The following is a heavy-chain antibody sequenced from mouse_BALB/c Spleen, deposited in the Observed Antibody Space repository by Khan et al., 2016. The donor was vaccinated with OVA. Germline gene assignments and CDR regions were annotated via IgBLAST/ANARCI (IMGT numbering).Heavy chain of an antibody. J-gene: IGHJ1*01. Sequence: EVKLEESGPGLVKPSQSLSLTYTVTGYSITSDYAWNWIRQFPGNKLEWMGYISYSGSTGYNPSLKSQISITRDTSKNQFFLQLNSVTTEDTATYYCARRAYYGNWYFDVWGAGTTVTVSS. CDR2: ISYSGST. D-gene: IGHD2-1*01. CDR3: ARRAYYGNWYFDV. V-gene: IGHV3-2*02. CDR1: GYSITSDYA.